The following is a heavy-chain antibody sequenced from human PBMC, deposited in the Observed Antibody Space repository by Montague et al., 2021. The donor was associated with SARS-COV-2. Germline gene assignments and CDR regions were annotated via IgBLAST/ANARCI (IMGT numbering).Heavy chain of an antibody. D-gene: IGHD2-15*01. Sequence: SLRLSCAASGFTFSSYEMNWVRQAPGKGLEWLSSISYSGGITNYADSVRGRFTISRDFAKNSLYLQMNSLRAEDTAVYYSVREGSGWFFDYWGQGALVTVSS. CDR3: VREGSGWFFDY. J-gene: IGHJ4*02. CDR2: ISYSGGIT. V-gene: IGHV3-48*03. CDR1: GFTFSSYE.